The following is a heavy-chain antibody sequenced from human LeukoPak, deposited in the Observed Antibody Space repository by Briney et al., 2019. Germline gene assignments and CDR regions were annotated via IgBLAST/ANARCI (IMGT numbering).Heavy chain of an antibody. CDR3: ARGAYSSGWAYFDH. CDR2: ISFSVNTK. CDR1: GFIFSDYS. J-gene: IGHJ4*02. V-gene: IGHV3-48*04. Sequence: GGSLRLSCAASGFIFSDYSMNWVRRAPGKGLEWVSYISFSVNTKYYGDSVKGRFTISRDNAKNSLYLHMDSLRAEDTAVYYCARGAYSSGWAYFDHWGQGTLVTVSS. D-gene: IGHD6-19*01.